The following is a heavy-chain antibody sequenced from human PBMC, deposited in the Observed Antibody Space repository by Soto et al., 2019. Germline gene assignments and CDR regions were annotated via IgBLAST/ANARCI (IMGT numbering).Heavy chain of an antibody. V-gene: IGHV3-33*01. CDR3: ARDSSRGGLYWFDP. D-gene: IGHD6-13*01. CDR2: IWYDGSNK. J-gene: IGHJ5*02. CDR1: GFTFSSYG. Sequence: QVQLVESGGGVVQPGRSLRLSCAASGFTFSSYGMHWVRQAPGKGLEWVAVIWYDGSNKYYADSVKGRFTISRDNSKNTLYLQMNSLRAEDTAVYYCARDSSRGGLYWFDPWGQGTLVTVSS.